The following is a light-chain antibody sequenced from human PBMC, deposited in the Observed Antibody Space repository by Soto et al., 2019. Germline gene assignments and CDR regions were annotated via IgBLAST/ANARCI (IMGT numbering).Light chain of an antibody. V-gene: IGKV3-15*01. J-gene: IGKJ4*01. CDR1: QTISND. CDR3: QQNNKWPPVT. Sequence: EVVMTQSPPTLSVSPGEGVTLSCRASQTISNDLAWYQQKPGQAPRLLIYGASTRATGVPARFSGGGSGTEFTLTISSLQSEDFAFYYCQQNNKWPPVTFGGGTKV. CDR2: GAS.